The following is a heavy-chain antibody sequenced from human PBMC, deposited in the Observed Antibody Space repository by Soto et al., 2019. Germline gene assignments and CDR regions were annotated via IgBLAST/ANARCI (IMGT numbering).Heavy chain of an antibody. CDR3: AREIPGGSQTLVGMDI. CDR2: INPNSGGT. J-gene: IGHJ6*04. D-gene: IGHD1-26*01. V-gene: IGHV1-2*04. Sequence: ASVKVSCKASGYTFTGYYMHWVRQAPGQGLEWMGWINPNSGGTNYAQKFQGWVTMTRDTSISTAYMELSRLRSDDTAVYYCAREIPGGSQTLVGMDIWGKGTTFTVAS. CDR1: GYTFTGYY.